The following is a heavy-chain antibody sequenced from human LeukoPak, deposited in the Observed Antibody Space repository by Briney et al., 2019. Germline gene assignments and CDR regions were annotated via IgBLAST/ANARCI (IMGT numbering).Heavy chain of an antibody. CDR1: GGSFTDFY. J-gene: IGHJ3*02. V-gene: IGHV4-4*07. D-gene: IGHD3-9*01. Sequence: SETLSLTCTVSGGSFTDFYWNWIRHPAGRGLEWIGRIYTSGSTNYNPSLKSRVTMSVDTSKTQLSLRLNSVSAADTAIYYCARQDILTGFDAFDMWGQGTMVTVSS. CDR3: ARQDILTGFDAFDM. CDR2: IYTSGST.